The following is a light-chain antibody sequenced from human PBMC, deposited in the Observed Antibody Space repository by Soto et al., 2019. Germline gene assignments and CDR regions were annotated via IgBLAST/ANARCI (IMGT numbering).Light chain of an antibody. CDR3: IQYNSYPFT. CDR1: QSISSR. V-gene: IGKV1-5*03. CDR2: EAS. Sequence: DIQMTQSPSTLSASVGDRVTITCRASQSISSRLAWYQQKPGKAPKVLTYEASSLESGGPSRFSGSGSGAEFTLTISSLQPGDFATYYCIQYNSYPFTFGGGTKV. J-gene: IGKJ4*01.